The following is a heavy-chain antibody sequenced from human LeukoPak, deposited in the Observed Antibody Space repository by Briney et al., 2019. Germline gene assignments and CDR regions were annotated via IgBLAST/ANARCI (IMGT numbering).Heavy chain of an antibody. CDR3: ARARVVVAANPFDY. J-gene: IGHJ4*02. CDR2: ISSSSSYI. CDR1: GFTFSSYS. V-gene: IGHV3-21*01. D-gene: IGHD2-15*01. Sequence: GGSLRLSCAASGFTFSSYSMNWIRQAPGKGLEWVSSISSSSSYIYYADSVKGRFTISRDNAKNSLYLQMNSLRAEDTAVYYCARARVVVAANPFDYWGQGTLVTVSS.